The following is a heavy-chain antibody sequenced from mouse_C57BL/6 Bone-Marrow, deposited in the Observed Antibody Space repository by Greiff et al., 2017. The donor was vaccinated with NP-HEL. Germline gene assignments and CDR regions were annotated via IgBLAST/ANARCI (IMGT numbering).Heavy chain of an antibody. Sequence: EVQLQQSGAELVRPGASVKLSCTASGFNIKDDYMHWVKQRPEQGLKWIGWIDPGNGDTEYASKFQGKATITADTSSNTAYLQLSSLTSEDTAVYYCTTDSTHEGFAYWGQGTLVTVSA. J-gene: IGHJ3*01. CDR3: TTDSTHEGFAY. CDR2: IDPGNGDT. CDR1: GFNIKDDY. V-gene: IGHV14-4*01. D-gene: IGHD2-5*01.